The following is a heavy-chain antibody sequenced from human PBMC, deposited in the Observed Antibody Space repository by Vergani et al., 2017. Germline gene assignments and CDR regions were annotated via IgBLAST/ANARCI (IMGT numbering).Heavy chain of an antibody. D-gene: IGHD3-3*01. CDR1: GFTVSSNY. V-gene: IGHV3-66*02. CDR3: ASGGYYSGSYFDY. CDR2: IYSGGST. Sequence: EVQLVESGGGLVQPGGSLRLSCVASGFTVSSNYMSWVRQAPGKGLEWVSVIYSGGSTYYADSVKGRFTISRDNSKNTLYLQMNSLRAEDTAVYYCASGGYYSGSYFDYWGQGTLITVSS. J-gene: IGHJ4*02.